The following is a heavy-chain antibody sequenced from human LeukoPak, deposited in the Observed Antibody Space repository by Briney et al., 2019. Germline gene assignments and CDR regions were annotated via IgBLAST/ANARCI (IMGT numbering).Heavy chain of an antibody. CDR1: GGSISSSSYY. CDR2: IYYSGST. D-gene: IGHD3-10*01. Sequence: SETLSLTCTVSGGSISSSSYYWGWIRQPPGKGLEWIGSIYYSGSTYYNPSLKSRVTISVDTSKNQFSLKLSSVTAADTAVYYCARRVGELNFDYWGQGTLVTVSS. J-gene: IGHJ4*02. V-gene: IGHV4-39*07. CDR3: ARRVGELNFDY.